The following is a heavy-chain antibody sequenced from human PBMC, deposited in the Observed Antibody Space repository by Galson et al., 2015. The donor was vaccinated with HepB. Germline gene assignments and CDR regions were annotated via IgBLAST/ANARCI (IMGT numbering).Heavy chain of an antibody. Sequence: SLRLSCAASGFTFSSYGIHWVRQAPGKGLEWVAVITYDADNKYYVDSVRGRFIVSRDNSKNTVYLQMNRLRAEDTAVYYCAKDSSGSLDKWGQGTLVTVSS. CDR1: GFTFSSYG. D-gene: IGHD1-26*01. CDR2: ITYDADNK. J-gene: IGHJ4*02. V-gene: IGHV3-30*18. CDR3: AKDSSGSLDK.